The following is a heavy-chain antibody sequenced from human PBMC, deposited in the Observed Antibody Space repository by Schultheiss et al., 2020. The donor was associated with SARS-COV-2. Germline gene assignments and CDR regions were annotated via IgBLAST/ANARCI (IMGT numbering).Heavy chain of an antibody. CDR1: GYNFGNFW. CDR2: IYPGDSDP. D-gene: IGHD2-15*01. J-gene: IGHJ4*02. V-gene: IGHV5-51*01. CDR3: ARQGGSFSGRLDY. Sequence: GGSLRLSCKGSGYNFGNFWIGWVRQMPGKGLEWMGIIYPGDSDPRYSPSFQGQVTISADKSISTAYLQWRSLKASDTAMYYCARQGGSFSGRLDYWGQGTLVTVSS.